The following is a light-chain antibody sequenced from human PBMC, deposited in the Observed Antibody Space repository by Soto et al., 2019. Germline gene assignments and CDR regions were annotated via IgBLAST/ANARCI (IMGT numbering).Light chain of an antibody. CDR1: QSVSIS. CDR2: DAS. J-gene: IGKJ5*01. Sequence: EIVLAQSPATLSLSPGERATLSCRASQSVSISLAWYQQKPGQAPRLLIYDASNRATGVPARFSGSGSGTEFTLTISSLQSEDFAVYYCQQYNDWPPKITFGQGTRLEIK. CDR3: QQYNDWPPKIT. V-gene: IGKV3D-15*01.